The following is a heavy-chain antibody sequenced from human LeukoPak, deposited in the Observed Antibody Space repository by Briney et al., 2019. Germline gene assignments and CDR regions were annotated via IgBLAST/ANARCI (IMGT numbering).Heavy chain of an antibody. Sequence: GASVKVSCKASGGTFSSYAISWVRQAPGQGLEWMGGIIPIFGTANYAQKFQGRVTITADKSTSTAYMELSSLRSEDTAVYYCARTSRGVAVAGTGFDYWGQGTLVTVSS. D-gene: IGHD6-19*01. CDR3: ARTSRGVAVAGTGFDY. CDR2: IIPIFGTA. CDR1: GGTFSSYA. J-gene: IGHJ4*02. V-gene: IGHV1-69*06.